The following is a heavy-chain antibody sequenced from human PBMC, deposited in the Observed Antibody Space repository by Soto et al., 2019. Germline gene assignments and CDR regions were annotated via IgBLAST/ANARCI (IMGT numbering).Heavy chain of an antibody. D-gene: IGHD2-21*02. CDR2: INHSGST. V-gene: IGHV4-34*01. Sequence: SETLSLTCAVYGGSFSGYYWSWIRQPPGKGLEWIGEINHSGSTNYNPSLKSRVTISVDTSKNQFSLKLSSVTAADTAVYYCARSNSMTDNYFDYWGQGTLVTVSS. CDR1: GGSFSGYY. J-gene: IGHJ4*02. CDR3: ARSNSMTDNYFDY.